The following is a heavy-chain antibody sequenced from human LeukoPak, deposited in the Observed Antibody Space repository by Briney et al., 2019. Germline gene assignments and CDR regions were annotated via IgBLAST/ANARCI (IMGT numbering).Heavy chain of an antibody. J-gene: IGHJ5*02. V-gene: IGHV6-1*01. CDR3: ARGQGPRLPWGFDP. D-gene: IGHD1-14*01. Sequence: SQTLSLTCAISGDSVSSNSAAWDWIRQSPSRGLEWLGRTYYRSKWYNDYAVSVKSRITINPDTSKNQFSLQLNSVTPEDTAVYYCARGQGPRLPWGFDPWGQGTLVTVSS. CDR2: TYYRSKWYN. CDR1: GDSVSSNSAA.